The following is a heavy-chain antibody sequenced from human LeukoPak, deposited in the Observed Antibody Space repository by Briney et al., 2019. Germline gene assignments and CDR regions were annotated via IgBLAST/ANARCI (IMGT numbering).Heavy chain of an antibody. CDR1: GGTFSSYA. J-gene: IGHJ4*02. CDR2: IIPIFGTA. D-gene: IGHD2-15*01. V-gene: IGHV1-69*13. CDR3: AQGLYGGGGSRSLDY. Sequence: SVKVSCKASGGTFSSYAISWVRQAPGQGLEWTGGIIPIFGTANYAQKFQGRVTITADESTSTAYMELSSLRSEDTAVYYCAQGLYGGGGSRSLDYWGQGTLVTVSS.